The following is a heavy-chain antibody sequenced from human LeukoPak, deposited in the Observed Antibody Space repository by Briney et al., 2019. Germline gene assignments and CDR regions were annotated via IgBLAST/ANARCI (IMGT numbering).Heavy chain of an antibody. CDR2: IYYSGST. CDR3: AREVAKDAFDI. D-gene: IGHD5-12*01. Sequence: SETLSLTCAVSGYSISSGYCWGWIRQPPGKGLEWIGYIYYSGSTNYNPSLKSRVTISVDTSKNQFSLKLSSVTAADTAVYYCAREVAKDAFDIWGQGTMVTVSS. J-gene: IGHJ3*02. CDR1: GYSISSGYC. V-gene: IGHV4-61*01.